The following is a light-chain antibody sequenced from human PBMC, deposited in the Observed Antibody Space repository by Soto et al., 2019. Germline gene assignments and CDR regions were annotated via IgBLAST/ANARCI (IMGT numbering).Light chain of an antibody. CDR2: GAS. Sequence: EIVLTQSPGTLSLSPGERATLSCRASQSVSSSYLAWYQHKPGQAPRLLIYGASSRATGIPDRFSGSGSGTDFTLTISRLEPEDFAVYYCQQYDTSPLTFGGGTKVAIK. V-gene: IGKV3-20*01. J-gene: IGKJ4*01. CDR1: QSVSSSY. CDR3: QQYDTSPLT.